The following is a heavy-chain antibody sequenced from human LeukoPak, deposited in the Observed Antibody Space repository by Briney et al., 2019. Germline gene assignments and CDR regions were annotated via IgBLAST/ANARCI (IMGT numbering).Heavy chain of an antibody. J-gene: IGHJ6*02. Sequence: GRSLRLSCAASGFTFSSYGMHWVRQAPGKGLEWVAVISYDGSNEYYADSVKGRFTISRDNSKNTPYLQMSSLRAEDTAVYYCASEYSGSYYLLYYYYGMDVWGQGTTVTVSS. V-gene: IGHV3-30*03. CDR3: ASEYSGSYYLLYYYYGMDV. CDR1: GFTFSSYG. CDR2: ISYDGSNE. D-gene: IGHD1-26*01.